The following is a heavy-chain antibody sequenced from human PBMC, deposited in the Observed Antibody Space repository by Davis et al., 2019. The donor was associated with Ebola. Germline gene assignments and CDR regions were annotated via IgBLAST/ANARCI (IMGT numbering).Heavy chain of an antibody. CDR3: ARHFEPDAYYYGSGSTYGMDV. Sequence: GESLKISCKGSGYSFTSYWIGWVRQMPGKGLEWMGFIYPGDSDTRYSPSFQGQVTISADKSISTAYLQWSSLKASDTAMYYCARHFEPDAYYYGSGSTYGMDVWGQGTTVTVSS. J-gene: IGHJ6*02. CDR1: GYSFTSYW. CDR2: IYPGDSDT. D-gene: IGHD3-10*01. V-gene: IGHV5-51*01.